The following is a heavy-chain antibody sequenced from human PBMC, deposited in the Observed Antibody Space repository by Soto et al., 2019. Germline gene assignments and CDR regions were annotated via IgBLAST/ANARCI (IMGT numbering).Heavy chain of an antibody. D-gene: IGHD2-2*01. V-gene: IGHV1-69*13. CDR2: IIPIFGTA. J-gene: IGHJ4*02. Sequence: SVKVSCKASGGTFSSYAISWVRQAPGQGLEWMGGIIPIFGTANYAQKFQGRVTITADESTSTAYMELSSLRSEDTAVYYCARSIVPAAMNLGYDFDYWGQGTLVTVSS. CDR1: GGTFSSYA. CDR3: ARSIVPAAMNLGYDFDY.